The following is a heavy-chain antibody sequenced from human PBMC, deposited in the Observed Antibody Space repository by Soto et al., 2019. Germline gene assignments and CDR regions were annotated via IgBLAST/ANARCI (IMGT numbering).Heavy chain of an antibody. CDR3: ARDPGYSYGYN. J-gene: IGHJ4*02. V-gene: IGHV1-3*01. Sequence: QVQLVQSGAEVEKPGASVKVSCKASGYTFNSYAMNWVRQAPGQRLEWMGWINAGNGNTKYSQKFQGRVTITRDTSASTAYMELSSLRSEDTAVYYCARDPGYSYGYNWGQGTLVTVSS. CDR1: GYTFNSYA. D-gene: IGHD5-18*01. CDR2: INAGNGNT.